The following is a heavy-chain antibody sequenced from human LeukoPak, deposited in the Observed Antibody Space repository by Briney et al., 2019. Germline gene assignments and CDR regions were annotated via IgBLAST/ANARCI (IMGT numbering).Heavy chain of an antibody. CDR3: ARDYGGSSPFDY. CDR1: GGSISSSSYY. J-gene: IGHJ4*02. Sequence: ETLSLTCTVSGGSISSSSYYWGWIRQPPGKGLEWVSSISSSGDRTYYADSVKGRFTISRDNFKNTLYLQMNSLRAEDTAVYYCARDYGGSSPFDYWGQGTLVTVSS. V-gene: IGHV3-23*01. D-gene: IGHD4-23*01. CDR2: ISSSGDRT.